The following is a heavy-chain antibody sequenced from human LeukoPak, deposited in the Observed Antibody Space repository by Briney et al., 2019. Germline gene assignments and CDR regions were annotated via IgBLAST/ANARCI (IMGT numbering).Heavy chain of an antibody. CDR2: INHSGST. J-gene: IGHJ4*02. CDR1: GGPFSGYY. V-gene: IGHV4-34*01. CDR3: ARVYRYSSGWYDDY. Sequence: SETLSLTCAVYGGPFSGYYWSWIRQPPGKGLEWIGEINHSGSTNYNPSLKSRVTISVDTSKNQFSLKLSSVTAADTAVYYCARVYRYSSGWYDDYWGKGTLVTVSS. D-gene: IGHD6-19*01.